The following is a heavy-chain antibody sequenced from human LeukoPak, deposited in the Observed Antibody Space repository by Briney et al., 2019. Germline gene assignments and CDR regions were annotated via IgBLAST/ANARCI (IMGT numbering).Heavy chain of an antibody. CDR1: GGSISSYY. CDR2: IYYRGST. Sequence: PSETLSLTCTVSGGSISSYYWSWIRQPPGKGLEWIGYIYYRGSTNYNPSLKSRVTISVDTSKNQFSLRLTSVTAADTAMYHCASRTYYGSGPDYWGQGTLVTVSS. CDR3: ASRTYYGSGPDY. D-gene: IGHD3-10*01. J-gene: IGHJ4*02. V-gene: IGHV4-59*01.